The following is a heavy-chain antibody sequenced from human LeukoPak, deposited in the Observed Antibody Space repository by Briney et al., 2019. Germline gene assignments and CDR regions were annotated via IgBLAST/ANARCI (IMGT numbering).Heavy chain of an antibody. CDR2: IYHSGST. D-gene: IGHD5-24*01. CDR1: GYSISSGYY. Sequence: SETLSLTCTVSGYSISSGYYWGWIRQPPGKGLEWIGSIYHSGSTYYNPSLKSRVTISVDTSKNQFSLKLGSVTAADTAVYYCARDQSDGYFDYWGQGTLVTVSS. CDR3: ARDQSDGYFDY. V-gene: IGHV4-38-2*02. J-gene: IGHJ4*02.